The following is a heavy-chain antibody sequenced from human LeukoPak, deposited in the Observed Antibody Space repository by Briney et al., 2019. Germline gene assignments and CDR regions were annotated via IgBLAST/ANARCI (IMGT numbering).Heavy chain of an antibody. CDR2: ISSSGSTI. D-gene: IGHD3-22*01. Sequence: PGGSLRLSCAVSGFTFSDYYMSWIRQAPGKGLEWVSYISSSGSTIYYADSVKGRFTISRDNAKNSLYLQMNSLRAEDTAVYYCARDHHRRLYDSQARDTFDIWGQGTMVTVSS. CDR1: GFTFSDYY. J-gene: IGHJ3*02. CDR3: ARDHHRRLYDSQARDTFDI. V-gene: IGHV3-11*04.